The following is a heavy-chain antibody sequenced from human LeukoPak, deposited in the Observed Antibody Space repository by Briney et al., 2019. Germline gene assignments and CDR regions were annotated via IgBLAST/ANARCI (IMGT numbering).Heavy chain of an antibody. CDR2: IYYSGST. Sequence: SETLSLTCTVSGGSISSSSYYWGWIRQPPGQGLEWIGTIYYSGSTYYNPSLKSRVTISVDTSKSQFSLKLSSVTAADTAVYYCARDSAYYYYGMDVWGQGTTVTVSS. V-gene: IGHV4-39*07. CDR1: GGSISSSSYY. CDR3: ARDSAYYYYGMDV. J-gene: IGHJ6*02.